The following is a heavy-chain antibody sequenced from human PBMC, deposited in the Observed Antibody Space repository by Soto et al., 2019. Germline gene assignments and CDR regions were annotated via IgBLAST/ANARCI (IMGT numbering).Heavy chain of an antibody. CDR3: ANGHDNYFYYGMDV. Sequence: ASVKVSCKASGYRFTSYGIGWVRQAPGQGLEWMGWINAYNGNTNYAQNFQGRVTITADQATNTLFMELRNLRSEDTAIYYCANGHDNYFYYGMDVWGQGTTVTVSS. V-gene: IGHV1-18*01. J-gene: IGHJ6*02. CDR1: GYRFTSYG. D-gene: IGHD1-1*01. CDR2: INAYNGNT.